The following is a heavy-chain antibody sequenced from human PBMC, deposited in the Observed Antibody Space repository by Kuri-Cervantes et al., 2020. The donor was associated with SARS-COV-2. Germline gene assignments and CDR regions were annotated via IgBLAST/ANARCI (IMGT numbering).Heavy chain of an antibody. J-gene: IGHJ4*02. D-gene: IGHD2-2*02. V-gene: IGHV4-59*05. CDR1: GFTFSSYSMN. CDR2: IYYSGST. Sequence: GSLRLSCAASGFTFSSYSMNWVRQAPGKGLEWIGSIYYSGSTYYNPSLKSRVTISVDTSKNQFSLKLSSVTAADTAVYYCARESSPEPQGYGYCSSTSCYRFDYWGQGTLVTVSS. CDR3: ARESSPEPQGYGYCSSTSCYRFDY.